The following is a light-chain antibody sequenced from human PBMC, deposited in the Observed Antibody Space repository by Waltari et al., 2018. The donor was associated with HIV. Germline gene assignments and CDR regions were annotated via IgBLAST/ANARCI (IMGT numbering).Light chain of an antibody. CDR2: WAS. J-gene: IGKJ2*03. CDR3: QQYYTNPYS. Sequence: DIQLTQSPSFLSASVGDRVTITCRASQGISSYLAWYQQKPGKAPKLLIYWASTRESGVPDRFSGSGSGTDFTLTIISLQAEDVAVYYCQQYYTNPYSFGQGTKLEIK. V-gene: IGKV1-9*01. CDR1: QGISSY.